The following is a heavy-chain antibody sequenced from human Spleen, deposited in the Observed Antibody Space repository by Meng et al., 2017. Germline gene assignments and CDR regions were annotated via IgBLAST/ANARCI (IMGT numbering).Heavy chain of an antibody. V-gene: IGHV3-53*01. D-gene: IGHD3-22*01. CDR2: IYSGGNT. Sequence: GESLKISCAASGFTVSTNYMNWVRQAPGKGLEWVSVIYSGGNTYYADSVKGRFTVSRDNSKNTVYLQMNSLRAEDAAVYYCARERVDISGYYYGWFDPWGQGTLVTVSS. J-gene: IGHJ5*02. CDR1: GFTVSTNY. CDR3: ARERVDISGYYYGWFDP.